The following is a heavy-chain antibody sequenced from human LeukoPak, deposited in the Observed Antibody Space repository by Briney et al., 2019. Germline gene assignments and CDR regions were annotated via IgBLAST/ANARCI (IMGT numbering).Heavy chain of an antibody. Sequence: SVKVSCKASGGTFSSYAISWLRQAPGQGLEWMGRIIPIFGTANYAQKFQGRVTITTDESTSTAYMELSSLRSEDTAVYYCARGGVLRFLGNIPEYMDVWGKGTTVTVSS. D-gene: IGHD3-3*01. CDR2: IIPIFGTA. CDR1: GGTFSSYA. V-gene: IGHV1-69*05. J-gene: IGHJ6*03. CDR3: ARGGVLRFLGNIPEYMDV.